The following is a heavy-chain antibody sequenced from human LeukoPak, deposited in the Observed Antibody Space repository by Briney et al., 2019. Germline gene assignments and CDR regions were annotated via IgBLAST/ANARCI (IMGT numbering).Heavy chain of an antibody. CDR3: VTFPASYTSAWYD. CDR1: GGSLTGRY. V-gene: IGHV4-4*07. Sequence: SETLSLTCAVSGGSLTGRYWSWLRQPAGQGLEWIGRIYTTGSTIYNPSHESRLTMSIDTSKNQFSLKLSSVTAADTAVYYCVTFPASYTSAWYDWGQGTLVTVSS. CDR2: IYTTGST. D-gene: IGHD6-19*01. J-gene: IGHJ4*02.